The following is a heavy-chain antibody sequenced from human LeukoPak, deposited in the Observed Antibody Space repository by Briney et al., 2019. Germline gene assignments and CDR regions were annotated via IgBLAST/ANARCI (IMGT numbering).Heavy chain of an antibody. CDR1: GFTFRNHW. V-gene: IGHV3-74*03. D-gene: IGHD6-6*01. CDR3: ARDQRVTGRPDIDY. CDR2: ISSDGSST. Sequence: GGSLRLSCTASGFTFRNHWMHWVRQTPGKGLVWVSRISSDGSSTTYADSVKGRFTISRDNAKNTLYLQMNNLRAEDTAMYYCARDQRVTGRPDIDYWGQGTLVIVSS. J-gene: IGHJ4*02.